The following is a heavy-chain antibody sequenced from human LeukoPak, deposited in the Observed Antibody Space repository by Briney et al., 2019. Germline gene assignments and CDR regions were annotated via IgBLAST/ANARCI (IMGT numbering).Heavy chain of an antibody. D-gene: IGHD2-21*02. CDR2: SRNKANSYTT. J-gene: IGHJ3*01. CDR1: GFTFSDHY. CDR3: ARAGLVVVTAMKSGAFDV. V-gene: IGHV3-72*01. Sequence: GGSLRLSCAASGFTFSDHYMDWVRQAPGEGLEWVGRSRNKANSYTTEYAASVKGRFTISRDVSKDSLYLQMNSLKTEDTAVYYCARAGLVVVTAMKSGAFDVWGQGTMVTVSS.